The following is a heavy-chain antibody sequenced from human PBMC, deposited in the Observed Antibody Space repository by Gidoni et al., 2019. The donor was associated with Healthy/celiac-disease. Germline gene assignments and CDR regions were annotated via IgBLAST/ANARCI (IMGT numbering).Heavy chain of an antibody. CDR1: GGSFSGYY. CDR3: ARGLAVNCMDV. J-gene: IGHJ6*04. V-gene: IGHV4-34*01. Sequence: QLQLQQWGAGLLKPSETLSLTCAVYGGSFSGYYWSWIRQPPGQGLEWIGEINHSGSTNYNPSLKSRVTISVDTSKNQFSLKLSSVTAADTAVYYCARGLAVNCMDVWGKGTTVTVSS. D-gene: IGHD2-21*01. CDR2: INHSGST.